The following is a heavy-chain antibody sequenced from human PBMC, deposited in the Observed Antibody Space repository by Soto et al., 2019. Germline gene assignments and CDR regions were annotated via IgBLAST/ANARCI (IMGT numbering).Heavy chain of an antibody. D-gene: IGHD1-1*01. CDR3: ARGKGMEENYYYYGMDV. CDR1: GYTFSTYS. J-gene: IGHJ6*02. Sequence: ASVKVSCKASGYTFSTYSLHWVRQAPGQGLEWMGWINGGNGHTRYSQKFKDRVTISRDTPASTAYMELSGLRSEDTAVYYCARGKGMEENYYYYGMDVWGQGTAVTVSS. CDR2: INGGNGHT. V-gene: IGHV1-3*01.